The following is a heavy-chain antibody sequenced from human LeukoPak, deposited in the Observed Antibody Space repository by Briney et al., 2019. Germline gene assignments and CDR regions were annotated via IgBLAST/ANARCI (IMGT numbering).Heavy chain of an antibody. CDR2: ISTSSSYI. V-gene: IGHV3-21*01. J-gene: IGHJ5*02. Sequence: PGRSPRLSCTASGFTFSSYSMNWVRQAPGKGLEWVSSISTSSSYIYYADSVKGRFTISRDNARNSLYLQMNTLRAEDTAVYSCARGADGVSSNSRGWFDPWGQGTLVTVSS. CDR1: GFTFSSYS. CDR3: ARGADGVSSNSRGWFDP. D-gene: IGHD2-15*01.